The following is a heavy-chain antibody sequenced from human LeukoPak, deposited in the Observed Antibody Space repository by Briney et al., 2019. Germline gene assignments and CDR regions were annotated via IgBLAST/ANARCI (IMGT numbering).Heavy chain of an antibody. CDR3: ARGGGIAVAGDFDY. D-gene: IGHD6-19*01. Sequence: GASVKDSCKASGYTFTGYYMHWVRQAPGQGLEWMGWINPNSGGTNYAQKFQGRVTMTRDTSISTAYMELSRLRSDDTAVYYCARGGGIAVAGDFDYWGQGTLVTVSS. CDR1: GYTFTGYY. CDR2: INPNSGGT. V-gene: IGHV1-2*02. J-gene: IGHJ4*02.